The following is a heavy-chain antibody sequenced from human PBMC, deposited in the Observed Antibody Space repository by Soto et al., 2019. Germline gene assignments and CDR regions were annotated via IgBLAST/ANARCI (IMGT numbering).Heavy chain of an antibody. CDR2: ISYDGSNK. Sequence: GXSLRLSCAASGFTLSSYAMHWFRQAPVNGLEWVAVISYDGSNKYYADSVKGRFTISRDNSKNTLYLQMNSLRAEDTAVYYCASSIAARPDAGPYYFDYWGQGTLVTVSS. V-gene: IGHV3-30-3*01. J-gene: IGHJ4*02. CDR3: ASSIAARPDAGPYYFDY. D-gene: IGHD6-6*01. CDR1: GFTLSSYA.